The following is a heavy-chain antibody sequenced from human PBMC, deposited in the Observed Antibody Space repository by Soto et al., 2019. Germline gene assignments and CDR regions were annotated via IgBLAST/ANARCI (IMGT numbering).Heavy chain of an antibody. Sequence: PSETLSLTCAVYGGSFSGYYWSWIRQPPGKGLEWIGEINHSGSTNYNPSLKSRVTISVDTSKNQFSLKLSSVTAADTAVYYCARTGEIRYSLQGFDYWGQGTLVTVSS. CDR2: INHSGST. CDR1: GGSFSGYY. CDR3: ARTGEIRYSLQGFDY. J-gene: IGHJ4*02. V-gene: IGHV4-34*01. D-gene: IGHD3-9*01.